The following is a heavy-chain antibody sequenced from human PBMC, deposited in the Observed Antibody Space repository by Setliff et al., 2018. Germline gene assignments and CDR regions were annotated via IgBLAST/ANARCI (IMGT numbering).Heavy chain of an antibody. J-gene: IGHJ4*02. CDR1: GFTFSSFW. CDR2: INQDGSGK. CDR3: ARCSSWHGHYPHFNY. D-gene: IGHD6-13*01. V-gene: IGHV3-7*03. Sequence: GSLRLSCAASGFTFSSFWMSWVRQSPGKGLEWVANINQDGSGKYYVDSVKGRFTISGDNAKNSLSLQMNGLRAEDTAIYYCARCSSWHGHYPHFNYWGQGTLVTVSS.